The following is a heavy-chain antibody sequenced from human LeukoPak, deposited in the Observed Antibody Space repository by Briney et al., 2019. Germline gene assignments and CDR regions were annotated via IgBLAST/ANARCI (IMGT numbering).Heavy chain of an antibody. CDR1: GFTFSSYA. J-gene: IGHJ4*02. CDR2: ISGSGGST. D-gene: IGHD2-15*01. CDR3: AKGGYCSGGCCSVYLFDY. V-gene: IGHV3-23*01. Sequence: GGSLRLSCAASGFTFSSYAMSWVRQAPGKGLEWVSAISGSGGSTYYADSVKGRFTISRDNSKNTLYLQMNSLRAEDTAVYYCAKGGYCSGGCCSVYLFDYWGQGTLVTVSS.